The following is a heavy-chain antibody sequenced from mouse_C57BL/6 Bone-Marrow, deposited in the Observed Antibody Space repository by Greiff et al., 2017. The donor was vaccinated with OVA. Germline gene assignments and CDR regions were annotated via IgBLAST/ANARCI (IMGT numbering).Heavy chain of an antibody. CDR2: INPSNGGT. J-gene: IGHJ2*01. D-gene: IGHD2-3*01. CDR1: GYTFTSYW. Sequence: VQLKQSGAELARPGASVKLSCKASGYTFTSYWMHWVKQRPGQGLEWIGNINPSNGGTNYNEKFKSKATLTVDKSSSTAYMQLSSLTSEDSAVYYCARERWLLQDYFDYWGQGTTLTVSS. CDR3: ARERWLLQDYFDY. V-gene: IGHV1-53*01.